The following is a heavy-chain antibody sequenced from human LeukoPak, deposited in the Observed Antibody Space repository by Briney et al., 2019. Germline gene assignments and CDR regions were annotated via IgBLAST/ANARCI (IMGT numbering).Heavy chain of an antibody. CDR2: MNPNSGNT. D-gene: IGHD3-10*01. CDR3: ARDGVYYGSGSYYKCSMDV. CDR1: GYTCTSCD. Sequence: ASVKVSCKASGYTCTSCDINWVRQATGQGLEWMGWMNPNSGNTGYAQKFQGRVTMTRNTSISTTYMELSSLRSEDTAVYYCARDGVYYGSGSYYKCSMDVWGQGTTVTVSS. J-gene: IGHJ6*02. V-gene: IGHV1-8*01.